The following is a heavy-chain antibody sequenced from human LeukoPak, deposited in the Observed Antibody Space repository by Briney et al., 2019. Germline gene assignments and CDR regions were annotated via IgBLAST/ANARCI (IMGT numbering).Heavy chain of an antibody. CDR2: ISSSSSYI. CDR3: ASAPSNYDILTGYTTYGMDV. Sequence: GGSLRLSCAASGFTFSIYSMNWVRQAPGKGLEWVSSISSSSSYIYYADSVKGRFTISRDNAKNSLYLQMNSLRAEDTAVYYCASAPSNYDILTGYTTYGMDVWGQGTTVTVSS. CDR1: GFTFSIYS. D-gene: IGHD3-9*01. J-gene: IGHJ6*02. V-gene: IGHV3-21*01.